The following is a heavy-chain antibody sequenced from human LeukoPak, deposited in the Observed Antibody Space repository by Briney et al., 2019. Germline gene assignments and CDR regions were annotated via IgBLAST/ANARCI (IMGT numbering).Heavy chain of an antibody. CDR3: TKASTYDYDSRCAFDI. CDR2: IYSGGST. CDR1: GFSVSSNY. J-gene: IGHJ3*02. Sequence: PGGSLRLSCAASGFSVSSNYMSWVPQAPGKGLEWVSVIYSGGSTYYADSVKGRFTISRDNSKNTLYLQMNSLRAEDTAVYYCTKASTYDYDSRCAFDISGQGTMVTVSS. D-gene: IGHD3-22*01. V-gene: IGHV3-53*01.